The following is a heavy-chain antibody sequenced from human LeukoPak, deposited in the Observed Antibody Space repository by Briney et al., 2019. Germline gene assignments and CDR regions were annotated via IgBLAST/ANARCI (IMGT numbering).Heavy chain of an antibody. V-gene: IGHV1-69*13. CDR3: ARAPLRYCSGGSCYPGFDY. Sequence: SVKVSCKASGGIFSSYAISWVRQAPGQGLEWMGGIIPIFGTANYAQKFQGRVTITADESTSTAYMELSSLRSEDTAVYYCARAPLRYCSGGSCYPGFDYWGQGTLVTVSS. J-gene: IGHJ4*02. CDR2: IIPIFGTA. D-gene: IGHD2-15*01. CDR1: GGIFSSYA.